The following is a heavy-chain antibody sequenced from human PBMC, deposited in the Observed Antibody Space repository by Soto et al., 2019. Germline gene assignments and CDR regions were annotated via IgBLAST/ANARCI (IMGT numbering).Heavy chain of an antibody. CDR2: ISAHSGNT. D-gene: IGHD6-13*01. Sequence: ASVKVSCKASGFSFTGYYIHWLRQAPGQGLEWMGWISAHSGNTNYAQKLQGRVTMTTDTSTSTAYMELRSLRSDDTAVYYCARDHVWIAAAGSRFDPWGQGTLVTVSS. CDR1: GFSFTGYY. V-gene: IGHV1-18*04. J-gene: IGHJ5*02. CDR3: ARDHVWIAAAGSRFDP.